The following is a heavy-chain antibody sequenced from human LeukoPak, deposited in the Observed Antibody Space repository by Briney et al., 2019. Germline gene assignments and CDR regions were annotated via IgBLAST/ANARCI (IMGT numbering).Heavy chain of an antibody. Sequence: GGSLRLSCAASGFXFSSYSINWVRQAPGKGLEWVSSISSSSSVIYYADSVKGRFTISRDNARNSLYLQMNRPTAEDTGVYYCASGSPAGDYWGQGTLVTVSS. D-gene: IGHD1-26*01. CDR1: GFXFSSYS. J-gene: IGHJ4*02. CDR3: ASGSPAGDY. V-gene: IGHV3-21*01. CDR2: ISSSSSVI.